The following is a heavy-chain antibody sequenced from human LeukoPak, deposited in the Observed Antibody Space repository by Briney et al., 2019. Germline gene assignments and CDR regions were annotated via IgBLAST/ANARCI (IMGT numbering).Heavy chain of an antibody. CDR1: NASISTYY. CDR2: ISSSGNT. Sequence: PEILCLTRAVVNASISTYYWSWIRQTPRKGPEWIGYISSSGNTHYNPSLKSRLSISVDTSKNQFSLRLTSVTAADTAVYYCARVLTIFGVVISYGAFDIWGQGTVVTVSS. CDR3: ARVLTIFGVVISYGAFDI. D-gene: IGHD3-3*01. V-gene: IGHV4-59*01. J-gene: IGHJ3*02.